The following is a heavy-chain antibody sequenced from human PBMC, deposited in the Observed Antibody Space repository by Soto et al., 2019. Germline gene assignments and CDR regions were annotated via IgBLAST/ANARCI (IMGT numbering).Heavy chain of an antibody. J-gene: IGHJ4*02. D-gene: IGHD6-19*01. CDR1: GYTFTSYA. CDR3: ARVSSSGWYYFDY. CDR2: INAGNGNT. V-gene: IGHV1-3*01. Sequence: GASVKVSCKASGYTFTSYAMHWVRQAPGQRLEWMGWINAGNGNTKYSQKFQGRVTITRDTSASTAYMELSSLRSEDTAVYYCARVSSSGWYYFDYWGQGTLVTVSS.